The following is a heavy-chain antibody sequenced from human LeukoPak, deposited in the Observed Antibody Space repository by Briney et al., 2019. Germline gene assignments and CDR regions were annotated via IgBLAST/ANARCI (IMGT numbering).Heavy chain of an antibody. V-gene: IGHV1-69*13. CDR3: AREGDCSSTSCYAFDY. J-gene: IGHJ4*02. CDR2: IIPIFGTA. CDR1: GGTFSSYA. Sequence: SVKVSCKASGGTFSSYAISWVRQAPGQGLEWMGGIIPIFGTANYAQKFQGRVTITADESTSTAYMEVSSLRSEDTAVYYCAREGDCSSTSCYAFDYWGQGTLVTVSS. D-gene: IGHD2-2*01.